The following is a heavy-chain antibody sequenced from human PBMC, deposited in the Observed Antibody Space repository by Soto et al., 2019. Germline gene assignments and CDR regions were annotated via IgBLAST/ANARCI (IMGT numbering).Heavy chain of an antibody. V-gene: IGHV3-23*01. CDR3: AKARTNYGSGSYYYY. D-gene: IGHD3-10*01. CDR1: GFTFSSYA. J-gene: IGHJ4*02. CDR2: ISGSGGST. Sequence: EVQLLESGGGLVQPGGSLRLSCSASGFTFSSYAMSWVRQAPGKGLEWVSAISGSGGSTYYADTVKGRFTNSRDNSKNTLYLQMNRLRAEDTAVYYCAKARTNYGSGSYYYYWGQGTLVTVSS.